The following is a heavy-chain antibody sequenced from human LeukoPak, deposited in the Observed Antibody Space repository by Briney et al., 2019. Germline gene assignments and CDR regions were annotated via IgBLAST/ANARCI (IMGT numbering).Heavy chain of an antibody. D-gene: IGHD2-2*01. CDR2: IYHSGST. CDR1: GYSISSGYY. J-gene: IGHJ4*02. V-gene: IGHV4-38-2*02. Sequence: SETLSLTCTVSGYSISSGYYWGWIRQPPGKGLEWIGSIYHSGSTYYNPSLKSRVTISVDTSKNQFSLKLSSVTAADTAVYYCARESQLLSNGYWGQGTLVTVSS. CDR3: ARESQLLSNGY.